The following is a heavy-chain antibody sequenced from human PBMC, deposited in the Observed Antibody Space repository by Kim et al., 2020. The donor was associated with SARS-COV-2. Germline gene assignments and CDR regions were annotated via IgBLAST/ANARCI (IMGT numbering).Heavy chain of an antibody. D-gene: IGHD3-16*01. CDR2: IKEDGTEK. Sequence: GGSLRLSCAASGFTFRRYWMSWVRQAPGKGLEWVANIKEDGTEKHSVDSVWGRFTISRDNAMNSLYLQMNYLTAEDTAVYYCARDPQGGTGHSGWFDPWGQQTLVTVSS. J-gene: IGHJ5*02. V-gene: IGHV3-7*01. CDR1: GFTFRRYW. CDR3: ARDPQGGTGHSGWFDP.